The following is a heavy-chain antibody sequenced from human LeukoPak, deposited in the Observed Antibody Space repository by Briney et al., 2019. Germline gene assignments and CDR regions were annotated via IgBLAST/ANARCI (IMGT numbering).Heavy chain of an antibody. J-gene: IGHJ5*02. Sequence: GGSLRLSCAASGFTFSSYSMNWVRQAPGKGLEWVSSISSSSSYIYYADSVKGRSTISRDNAKNSLYLQMNSLRAEDTAVYYCARSVVVPAATAPWFDPWGQGTLVTVSS. CDR3: ARSVVVPAATAPWFDP. CDR2: ISSSSSYI. V-gene: IGHV3-21*01. D-gene: IGHD2-2*01. CDR1: GFTFSSYS.